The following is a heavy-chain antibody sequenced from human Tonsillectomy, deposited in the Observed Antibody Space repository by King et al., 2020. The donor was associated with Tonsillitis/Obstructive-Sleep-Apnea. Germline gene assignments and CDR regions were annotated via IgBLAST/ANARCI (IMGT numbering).Heavy chain of an antibody. CDR1: GFTFSSYA. Sequence: VQLVESGGGVVQPGRSLRLSCAASGFTFSSYAMHWVRQAPGKGLEWVAVISYDGSNKYYADSVKGRFTISRDNSKNTLYLQMNSLRAEDTAVYYCARDSNRYSSGWGWDNWFDPWGQGTLVTVSS. CDR3: ARDSNRYSSGWGWDNWFDP. J-gene: IGHJ5*02. V-gene: IGHV3-30*04. CDR2: ISYDGSNK. D-gene: IGHD6-19*01.